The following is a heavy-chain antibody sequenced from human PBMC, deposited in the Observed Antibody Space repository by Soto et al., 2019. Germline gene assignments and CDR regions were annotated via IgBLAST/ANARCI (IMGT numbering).Heavy chain of an antibody. D-gene: IGHD2-2*01. J-gene: IGHJ6*02. CDR2: ISAYNGNT. CDR3: AREGIVVVPAAFEYYGMDV. Sequence: QVQLVQSGAEVKKPGASVKVSCKASGYTFTSYGISWVRQAPGQGLEWMGWISAYNGNTNYAQKLQGRVTMSTDTSTSTAYMELRSLRSDDTAVYYCAREGIVVVPAAFEYYGMDVWGQGTTVTVSS. V-gene: IGHV1-18*04. CDR1: GYTFTSYG.